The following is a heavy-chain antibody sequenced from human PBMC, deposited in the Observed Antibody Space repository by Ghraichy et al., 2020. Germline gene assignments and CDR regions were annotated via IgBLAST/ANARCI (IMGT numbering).Heavy chain of an antibody. CDR3: ARDCQGCRSAKWGVFDM. CDR2: MSYDGNHE. Sequence: GGSLRLSCAASGFSFSTYALHWVRQAPGKGPEWMAVMSYDGNHEYYADSVKGRFTISRDNSKNTLYLQMSSLRAEDTAVYYCARDCQGCRSAKWGVFDMWGQGTMVTVSS. D-gene: IGHD3-10*01. V-gene: IGHV3-30-3*01. CDR1: GFSFSTYA. J-gene: IGHJ3*02.